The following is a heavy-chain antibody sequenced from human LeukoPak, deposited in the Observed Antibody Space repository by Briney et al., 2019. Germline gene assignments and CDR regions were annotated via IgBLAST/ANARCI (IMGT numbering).Heavy chain of an antibody. J-gene: IGHJ4*02. V-gene: IGHV3-30*02. CDR1: GFTFGSSA. CDR3: ATHCSGTACHRDY. Sequence: GSLRLSCAASGFTFGSSAMHWGRQTPGKGLECLAFIQFDGSYKHYSDSVKGRFTISRDNSKNTLYLEMNSLRPEDSAVYYCATHCSGTACHRDYWGQGTLVTVSS. CDR2: IQFDGSYK. D-gene: IGHD2-15*01.